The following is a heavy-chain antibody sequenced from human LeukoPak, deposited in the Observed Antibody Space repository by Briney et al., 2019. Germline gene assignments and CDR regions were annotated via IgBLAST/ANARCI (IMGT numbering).Heavy chain of an antibody. CDR2: INHSGST. Sequence: PSETLSLTCAVYGGSFSGYYWSWIRQPPGKGLEWIGEINHSGSTNYNPSLKSRVTISVDTSKNQFSLKLSSVTAADTAVYYCARGRYTVVTLFDYWGQGTLVTVSS. CDR1: GGSFSGYY. D-gene: IGHD4-23*01. V-gene: IGHV4-34*01. CDR3: ARGRYTVVTLFDY. J-gene: IGHJ4*02.